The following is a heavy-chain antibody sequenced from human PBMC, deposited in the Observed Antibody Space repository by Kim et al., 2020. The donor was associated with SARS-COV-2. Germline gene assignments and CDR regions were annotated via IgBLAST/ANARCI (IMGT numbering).Heavy chain of an antibody. Sequence: GGSLRLSCAASGFTFGDNGMHWVRQVPGKGLEWVSGIGWNSDNIAYADSVKGRFTISRDNAKNSLYLQMNSLRVADTALYYCAKGLGLGAFLYFDPWGPGRSLVRAARDDGNNSLCLQVSRLGVEATALYSCARGVGFGDLLCFEHWGQGTLVTVSS. D-gene: IGHD3-9*01. CDR3: AKGLGLGAFLYFDPWGPGRSLVRAARDDGNNSLCLQVSRLGVEATALYSCARGVGFGDLLCFEH. V-gene: IGHV3-9*01. CDR2: IGWNSDNI. CDR1: GFTFGDNG. J-gene: IGHJ4*02.